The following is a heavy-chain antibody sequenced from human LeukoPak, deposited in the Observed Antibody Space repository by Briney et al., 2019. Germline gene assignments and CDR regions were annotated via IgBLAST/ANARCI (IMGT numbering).Heavy chain of an antibody. J-gene: IGHJ4*02. D-gene: IGHD5-18*01. Sequence: SETLSLTCTVSGGSISSYYWSWIQQPPGKGLEWIGYIYYSGSTNYNPSLKSRATISVDTSKNQFSLKLSSVTAADTAVYYCARGDTAFDYWGQGTLVTVSS. CDR3: ARGDTAFDY. CDR1: GGSISSYY. V-gene: IGHV4-59*08. CDR2: IYYSGST.